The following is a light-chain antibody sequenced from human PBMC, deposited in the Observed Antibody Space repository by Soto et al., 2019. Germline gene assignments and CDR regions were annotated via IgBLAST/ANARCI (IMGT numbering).Light chain of an antibody. Sequence: EIVLTRSPGTLSLSPVEIATLSFMASQSVSNNYLAWYQQKPGQAPRLLIYGASNRATGIPDRFSGSGSGTEFTLTISSLQSEDFAVYYCQQYDNWPTFGQGTKVDIK. CDR1: QSVSNN. V-gene: IGKV3D-15*01. J-gene: IGKJ1*01. CDR3: QQYDNWPT. CDR2: GAS.